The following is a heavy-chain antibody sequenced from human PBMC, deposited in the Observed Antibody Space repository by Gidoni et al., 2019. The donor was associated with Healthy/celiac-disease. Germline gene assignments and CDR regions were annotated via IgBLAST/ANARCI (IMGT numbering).Heavy chain of an antibody. CDR3: ARTPDGDYPYFDY. Sequence: QVQLVQSGAEVKKPGASVKVSCKASGYTFTSYYMHWVRQDPGQGLEWMGIINPSGGSTSYAQKFPGRVTMTRATSTSTVYMELSSLRSEDTAVYYCARTPDGDYPYFDYWGQGTLVTVSS. V-gene: IGHV1-46*01. J-gene: IGHJ4*02. D-gene: IGHD4-17*01. CDR1: GYTFTSYY. CDR2: INPSGGST.